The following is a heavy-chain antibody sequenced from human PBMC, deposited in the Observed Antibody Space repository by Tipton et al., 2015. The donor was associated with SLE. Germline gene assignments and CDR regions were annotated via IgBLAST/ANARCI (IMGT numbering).Heavy chain of an antibody. Sequence: TLSLTCTVSGGSISSGSYYWSWIRQPAGKGLEWIGQIYTSGSTHYNPSLKSRVTISVDTSKNQFSLQLSSVTAADTAVYYCAISAGRWFDPWGQGTLVTVSS. CDR3: AISAGRWFDP. CDR2: IYTSGST. V-gene: IGHV4-61*09. D-gene: IGHD6-13*01. CDR1: GGSISSGSYY. J-gene: IGHJ5*02.